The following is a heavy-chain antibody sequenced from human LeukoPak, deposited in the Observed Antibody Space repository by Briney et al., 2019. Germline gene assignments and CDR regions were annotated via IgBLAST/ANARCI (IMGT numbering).Heavy chain of an antibody. J-gene: IGHJ4*02. CDR2: INHSGST. V-gene: IGHV4-34*01. Sequence: SETLSPTCAVYGGSFSGYYWSWIRQPPGKGLEWIGEINHSGSTNYNPSLKSRVTISVDTSKSQFSLKLSSVTAADTAVYYCARGLSAIVHWGQGTLVTVSS. CDR1: GGSFSGYY. D-gene: IGHD2-21*02. CDR3: ARGLSAIVH.